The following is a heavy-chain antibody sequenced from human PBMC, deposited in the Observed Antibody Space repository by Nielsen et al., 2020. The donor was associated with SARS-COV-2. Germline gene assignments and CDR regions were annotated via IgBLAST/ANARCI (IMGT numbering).Heavy chain of an antibody. J-gene: IGHJ6*02. CDR3: ARAYSSSSNRLGFYYYYGMDV. D-gene: IGHD6-6*01. Sequence: WIRQPPGKGLEWIGSIYYSGSTYYNPSLKSRVTISVDKSKNQFSLKLSSVTAADTAVYYCARAYSSSSNRLGFYYYYGMDVWGQGTTVTVSS. CDR2: IYYSGST. V-gene: IGHV4-39*07.